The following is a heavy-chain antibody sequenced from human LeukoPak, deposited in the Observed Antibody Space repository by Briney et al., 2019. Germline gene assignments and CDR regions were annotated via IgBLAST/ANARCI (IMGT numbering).Heavy chain of an antibody. Sequence: PGGSLRLSCAASGFTFSSYAMSWVRQAPGKGLEWVSVISGSGGSTGYADSVKDRFTISRDNSKNTLYLQMNSLRAEDTAIYYCAKGSYGTVAEYFQHWGQGTLVTVSS. D-gene: IGHD3-10*01. J-gene: IGHJ1*01. CDR2: ISGSGGST. CDR1: GFTFSSYA. V-gene: IGHV3-23*01. CDR3: AKGSYGTVAEYFQH.